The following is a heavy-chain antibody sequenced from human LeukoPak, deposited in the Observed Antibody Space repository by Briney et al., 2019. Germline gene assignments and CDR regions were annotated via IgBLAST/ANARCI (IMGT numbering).Heavy chain of an antibody. CDR1: GYTFTSYG. J-gene: IGHJ5*02. CDR3: ARDNSVGDNAWWFDP. D-gene: IGHD1-26*01. Sequence: SVKVSCKASGYTFTSYGISWVRQAPGQGLEWMGLINPTGGSTGYAQKFQGRVTMTRDMSTSTDYMELSSLRSEDTAIYYCARDNSVGDNAWWFDPWGQGTLVTVSS. V-gene: IGHV1-46*01. CDR2: INPTGGST.